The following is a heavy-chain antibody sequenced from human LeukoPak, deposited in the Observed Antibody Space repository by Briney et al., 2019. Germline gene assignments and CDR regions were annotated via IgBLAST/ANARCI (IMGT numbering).Heavy chain of an antibody. D-gene: IGHD2-21*02. Sequence: GSLRLSCAVSGFTFSSYAMSWVRQAPGKGLEWVSTIAGSGVSTYYADSVKGRFTISRDNSKNTVYLQVNSLRADDTAVYYCAKGSAVTGSRFPLDSWGQGTLVTVSS. CDR1: GFTFSSYA. J-gene: IGHJ4*02. CDR3: AKGSAVTGSRFPLDS. V-gene: IGHV3-23*01. CDR2: IAGSGVST.